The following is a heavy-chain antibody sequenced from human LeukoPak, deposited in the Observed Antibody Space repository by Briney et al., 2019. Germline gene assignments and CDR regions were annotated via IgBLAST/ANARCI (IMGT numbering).Heavy chain of an antibody. D-gene: IGHD3-10*01. CDR3: GVAAGSGSYRAPFDP. CDR2: INPNSGGT. V-gene: IGHV1-2*02. Sequence: GVSVKVSCKASGYTFTGYYMHWVRQAPGQGLEWMGWINPNSGGTSYAQKFQGRVTMTRDTSISTAYMELSRLRSDDTAVYYCGVAAGSGSYRAPFDPWGQGTLVTVSS. J-gene: IGHJ5*02. CDR1: GYTFTGYY.